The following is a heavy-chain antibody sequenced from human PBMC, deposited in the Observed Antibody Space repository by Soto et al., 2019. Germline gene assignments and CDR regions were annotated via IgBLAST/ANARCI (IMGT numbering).Heavy chain of an antibody. J-gene: IGHJ4*02. Sequence: RLEWMGWINAGNGNTKYSQKFQGRVTITRDTSASTAYMELSSLRSGDTAVYYCARNLILWFGEFRKLFEYWGQGSLVTGSS. D-gene: IGHD3-10*01. CDR3: ARNLILWFGEFRKLFEY. V-gene: IGHV1-3*01. CDR2: INAGNGNT.